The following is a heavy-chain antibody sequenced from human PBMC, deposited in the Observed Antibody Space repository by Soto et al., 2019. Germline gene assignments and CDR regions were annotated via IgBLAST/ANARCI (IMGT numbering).Heavy chain of an antibody. CDR2: IRNKANSYAT. D-gene: IGHD2-15*01. J-gene: IGHJ5*02. CDR3: ARVGVCSGGSCRLRPFDP. CDR1: GFSFSDHY. V-gene: IGHV3-72*01. Sequence: EVQLVEYGGGLVQPGGSLRLSCAASGFSFSDHYMDCVRQATGKGLEWVGRIRNKANSYATHYAASVKGRSSISREDPKNSLFLQMNSPKTEDTAVYNCARVGVCSGGSCRLRPFDPWGQGTLVTVSS.